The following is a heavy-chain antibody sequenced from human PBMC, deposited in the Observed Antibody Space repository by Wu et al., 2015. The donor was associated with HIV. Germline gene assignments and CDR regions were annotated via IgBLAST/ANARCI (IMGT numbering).Heavy chain of an antibody. D-gene: IGHD3-22*01. CDR3: ARSVRPYYYDSSGTLDAFDI. J-gene: IGHJ3*02. Sequence: QVQLVQSGAEVKKPGSSVKVSCKASGGTFSSYAISWVRQAPGQGLEWMGGIIPIFGTANYAQKFQGRVTITTDESTSTAYMELSSLRSEDTAVYYCARSVRPYYYDSSGTLDAFDIWGKGQWSPSLQ. CDR2: IIPIFGTA. V-gene: IGHV1-69*05. CDR1: GGTFSSYA.